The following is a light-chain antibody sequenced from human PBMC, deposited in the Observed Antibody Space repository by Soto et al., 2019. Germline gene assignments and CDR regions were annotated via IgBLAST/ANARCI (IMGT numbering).Light chain of an antibody. Sequence: EIVLTQSPGTLSLSPGERATLSCRASQSLSTYSLAWYQQKPGQTPRLLIYAASTRDTDIPDRFNGSGSGTDFALTISRLAPEDFALYYCQQYEASPLTFGPGTKVDVK. CDR3: QQYEASPLT. CDR1: QSLSTYS. CDR2: AAS. V-gene: IGKV3-20*01. J-gene: IGKJ3*01.